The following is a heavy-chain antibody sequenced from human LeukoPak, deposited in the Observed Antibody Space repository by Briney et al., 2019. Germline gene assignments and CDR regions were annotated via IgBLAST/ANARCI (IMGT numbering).Heavy chain of an antibody. CDR2: ISEDGSTT. J-gene: IGHJ5*02. D-gene: IGHD3-10*01. Sequence: GGSLRLSCEGSGLTLSSHWMHWIRQVPGEGPVWVSRISEDGSTTSYADSVRGRFTISRDNPRNTLYLQMNILRTEDTAVYYCAKEGTPQVSTWYDLWGQGTQVIVSS. CDR3: AKEGTPQVSTWYDL. V-gene: IGHV3-74*01. CDR1: GLTLSSHW.